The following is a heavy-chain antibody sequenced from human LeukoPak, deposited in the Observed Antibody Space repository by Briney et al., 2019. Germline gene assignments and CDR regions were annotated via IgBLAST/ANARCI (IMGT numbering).Heavy chain of an antibody. CDR2: MNTNSGNT. D-gene: IGHD6-19*01. CDR1: GYTFTSYD. CDR3: ASYPGIAVAGTGNAFDI. V-gene: IGHV1-8*01. J-gene: IGHJ3*02. Sequence: ASVKVSCKASGYTFTSYDINWVRQATGQGLEWMGWMNTNSGNTGYAQKFQGRVTMTRNTSISTAYMELSSLRSEDTAVYYCASYPGIAVAGTGNAFDIWGQGTMVTVSS.